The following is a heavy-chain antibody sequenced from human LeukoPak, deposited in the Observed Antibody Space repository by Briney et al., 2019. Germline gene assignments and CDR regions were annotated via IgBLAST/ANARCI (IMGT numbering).Heavy chain of an antibody. D-gene: IGHD6-6*01. CDR1: GFTFSSYA. CDR3: ARDASSIAARLTFYYFDY. V-gene: IGHV3-30-3*01. J-gene: IGHJ4*02. Sequence: HPGGSLRLSCAASGFTFSSYAMHWVRQAPGKGLEWVAVISYDGGNKYYADSVKGRFTISRDNSKNTLYLQMNSLRAEDTAVYYCARDASSIAARLTFYYFDYWGQGTLVTVSS. CDR2: ISYDGGNK.